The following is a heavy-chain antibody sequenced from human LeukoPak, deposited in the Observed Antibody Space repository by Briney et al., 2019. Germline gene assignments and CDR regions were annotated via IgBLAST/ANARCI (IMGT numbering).Heavy chain of an antibody. CDR3: ARISSPWSPRDAFDI. V-gene: IGHV4-59*12. CDR1: GGSISSYY. Sequence: SETLSLTCTVSGGSISSYYWSWIRQPPGKGLEWIGYIYYSGSTNYNPSLKSRVTISVDTSKNQFSLKLSSVTPEDTAVYYCARISSPWSPRDAFDIWGQGTMVTVSS. D-gene: IGHD1-26*01. CDR2: IYYSGST. J-gene: IGHJ3*02.